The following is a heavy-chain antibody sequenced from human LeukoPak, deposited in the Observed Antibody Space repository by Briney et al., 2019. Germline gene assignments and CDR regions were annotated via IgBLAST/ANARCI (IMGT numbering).Heavy chain of an antibody. CDR1: RFTFDDYA. Sequence: GGSLRLSCAASRFTFDDYAMHWVRQAPGKGLEWVSGISWNSGSIGYADSVKGRFTISRDNAKNSPYLQMNSLRAEDMALYYCAKDISAYSGSYSTHFDYWGQGTLVTVSS. CDR3: AKDISAYSGSYSTHFDY. V-gene: IGHV3-9*03. D-gene: IGHD1-26*01. J-gene: IGHJ4*02. CDR2: ISWNSGSI.